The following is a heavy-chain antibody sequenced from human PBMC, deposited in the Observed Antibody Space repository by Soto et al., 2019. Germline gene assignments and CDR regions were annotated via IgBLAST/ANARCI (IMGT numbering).Heavy chain of an antibody. CDR2: IYKSATT. J-gene: IGHJ5*01. CDR3: ARGRYCLTGRCFPNWFDS. Sequence: SETLSLTCSVSGDSISSVDYFWAWIRQPPGQALEYIGYIYKSATTYYNPSFESRVAISLDTSKSQFPLNVTSVTAADTAVYFCARGRYCLTGRCFPNWFDSWGQGTLVTVSS. D-gene: IGHD2-15*01. V-gene: IGHV4-30-4*01. CDR1: GDSISSVDYF.